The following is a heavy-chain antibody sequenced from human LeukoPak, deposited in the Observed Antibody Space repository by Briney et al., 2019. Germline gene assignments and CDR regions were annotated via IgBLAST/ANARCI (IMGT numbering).Heavy chain of an antibody. V-gene: IGHV3-7*01. J-gene: IGHJ6*03. CDR3: ARDASYNWNYDYYYYMDV. Sequence: PGGSLRLSCAASGFTFSSYWMSWVRQAPGKGLEWVANIKQDGSEKYYVDSVKGRFTISRDNAKNSLYLQMNSLRAEDTAVYYCARDASYNWNYDYYYYMDVWGKGTTVTVSS. CDR1: GFTFSSYW. D-gene: IGHD1-20*01. CDR2: IKQDGSEK.